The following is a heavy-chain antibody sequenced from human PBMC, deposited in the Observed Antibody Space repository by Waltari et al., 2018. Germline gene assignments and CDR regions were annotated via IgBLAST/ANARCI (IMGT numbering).Heavy chain of an antibody. V-gene: IGHV4-34*01. J-gene: IGHJ3*02. Sequence: QVQLQQWGAGLLKPSETLSLTCAVYGGSFSGYYWSWIRQPPGKGLEWIGEINHSGSTNYNPSLQSRVSISIDTSKNQFSLKLSSVTAADTAVYYCARAGAWYAFDIWGQGTMVTVSS. CDR3: ARAGAWYAFDI. CDR2: INHSGST. CDR1: GGSFSGYY. D-gene: IGHD6-19*01.